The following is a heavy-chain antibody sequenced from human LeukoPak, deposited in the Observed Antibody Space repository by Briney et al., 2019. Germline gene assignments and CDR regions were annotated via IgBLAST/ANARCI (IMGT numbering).Heavy chain of an antibody. Sequence: ASVKVSCKASGYTFTSYAMHWVRQAPGQRLEWMGWINAGNGNTKYSQKFQGRVTITRDTSASTAYMELSSLRSEDTAVCYCARGLALGVVVTAWNYWGQGTLVTVSS. D-gene: IGHD2-15*01. CDR1: GYTFTSYA. CDR2: INAGNGNT. CDR3: ARGLALGVVVTAWNY. J-gene: IGHJ4*02. V-gene: IGHV1-3*01.